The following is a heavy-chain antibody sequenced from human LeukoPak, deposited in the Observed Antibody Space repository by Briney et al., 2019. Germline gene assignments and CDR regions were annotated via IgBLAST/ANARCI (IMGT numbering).Heavy chain of an antibody. D-gene: IGHD2-2*01. Sequence: GGSLRLSCAASGFTFSNDGMSWVRQAPGKGLEWVSGISGSGGSTYYADSVKGRFTISRDNSKNTLFLQMNSLRADDTAVYYCAKTYRDIVVVPDAIFDYWGQGTLVSVSS. CDR1: GFTFSNDG. J-gene: IGHJ4*02. CDR2: ISGSGGST. CDR3: AKTYRDIVVVPDAIFDY. V-gene: IGHV3-23*01.